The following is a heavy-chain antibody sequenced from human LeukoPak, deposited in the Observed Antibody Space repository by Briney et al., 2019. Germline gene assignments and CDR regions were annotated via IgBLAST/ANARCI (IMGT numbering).Heavy chain of an antibody. D-gene: IGHD1-26*01. J-gene: IGHJ4*02. CDR3: ARQRPGSYFDY. Sequence: SETLSLTCTVSGGSISSYYWTWIRQPAGKGLEWIGRFYSTGSTNYNPSLKSRVTISVDTSKNQFSLKLSSVTAADTAVYYCARQRPGSYFDYWGQGTLVTVSS. V-gene: IGHV4-4*07. CDR1: GGSISSYY. CDR2: FYSTGST.